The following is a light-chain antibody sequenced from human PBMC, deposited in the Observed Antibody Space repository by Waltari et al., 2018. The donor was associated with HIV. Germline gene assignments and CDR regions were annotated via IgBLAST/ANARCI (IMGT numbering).Light chain of an antibody. J-gene: IGLJ2*01. Sequence: QSVLTQPPSASGTPGQRVTISCSGSSSNIGGNTVNWFQQLPGTAPKLLIYTNNQRPSGVPDRFSGSKSGTSASLAISGLHSEDEADYYCAAWDDSLNGVVFGGGTKLTVL. CDR1: SSNIGGNT. CDR2: TNN. CDR3: AAWDDSLNGVV. V-gene: IGLV1-44*01.